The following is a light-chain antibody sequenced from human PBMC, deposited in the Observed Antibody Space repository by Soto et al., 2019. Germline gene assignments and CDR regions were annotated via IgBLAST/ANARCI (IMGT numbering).Light chain of an antibody. V-gene: IGKV3-20*01. CDR3: QLYGSAPWT. Sequence: EIVLTQSPGTLSSSPGERATLSCRASESVSSNYLAWYQQRPGQAPRLLIYAASNRARGIPDRFGGSGSGTDFTLTVSRLELEDFAVYYWQLYGSAPWTFGQGTKV. CDR2: AAS. CDR1: ESVSSNY. J-gene: IGKJ1*01.